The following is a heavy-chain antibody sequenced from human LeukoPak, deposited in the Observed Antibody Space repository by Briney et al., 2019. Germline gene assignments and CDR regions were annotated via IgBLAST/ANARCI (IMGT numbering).Heavy chain of an antibody. CDR3: ARDLRIAVAGRGDYYYYYGMDV. D-gene: IGHD6-19*01. CDR2: IYKDGST. CDR1: GFAVSNNY. V-gene: IGHV3-53*01. Sequence: HPGGSLRLSCAASGFAVSNNYMTWVRQAPGKGLEWVSVIYKDGSTYYADSVKGRFTISRDNSKNTVYLQMNSLRAEDTAVYYCARDLRIAVAGRGDYYYYYGMDVWGQGTTVTVSS. J-gene: IGHJ6*02.